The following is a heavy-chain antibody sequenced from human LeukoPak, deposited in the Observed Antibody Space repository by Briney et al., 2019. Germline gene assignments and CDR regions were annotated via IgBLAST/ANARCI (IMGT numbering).Heavy chain of an antibody. V-gene: IGHV3-23*01. J-gene: IGHJ4*02. CDR3: AKDPMVRGVFEYFDY. Sequence: GGSLRLSCAASGFTFSSDAMSWGRQAPGKGLEWVSAISGSGGSTYYADSVKGRFTISRVNSKNTLYLQMNSLRAEDTAVYYCAKDPMVRGVFEYFDYWGQGTLVTVSS. D-gene: IGHD3-10*01. CDR1: GFTFSSDA. CDR2: ISGSGGST.